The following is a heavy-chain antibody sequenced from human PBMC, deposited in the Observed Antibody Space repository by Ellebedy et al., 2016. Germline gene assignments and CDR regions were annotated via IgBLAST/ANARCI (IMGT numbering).Heavy chain of an antibody. Sequence: SETLSLTCSVSGGSVTSAYWNWIRRPPGKGLEWIGYVFHTGTTNYNPSLKSRVTMSVDTSKSQFSLGLPSVTAADTAVYYCAKWNGDWNAYEVWGQGTMVTVSS. J-gene: IGHJ3*01. CDR1: GGSVTSAY. V-gene: IGHV4-59*02. CDR2: VFHTGTT. D-gene: IGHD1-1*01. CDR3: AKWNGDWNAYEV.